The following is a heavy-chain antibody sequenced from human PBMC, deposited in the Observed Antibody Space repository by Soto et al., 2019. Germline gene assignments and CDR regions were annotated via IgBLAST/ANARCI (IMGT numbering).Heavy chain of an antibody. CDR2: MNPNSGNT. CDR1: GYTFTSYD. D-gene: IGHD3-3*01. Sequence: ASVKASCKASGYTFTSYDINWVRQATGQGLEWMGWMNPNSGNTGYAQKFQGRVTMTRNTSISTAYMELSSLRSEDTAVYYCARTYYDFWSGFTPDNYYYYYMDVWGKGTTVTVSS. J-gene: IGHJ6*03. V-gene: IGHV1-8*01. CDR3: ARTYYDFWSGFTPDNYYYYYMDV.